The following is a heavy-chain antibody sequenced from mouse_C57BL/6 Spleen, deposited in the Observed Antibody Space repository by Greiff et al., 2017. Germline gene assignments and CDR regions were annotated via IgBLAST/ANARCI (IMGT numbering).Heavy chain of an antibody. V-gene: IGHV5-12*01. CDR2: ISNGGGST. J-gene: IGHJ2*01. CDR1: GFTFSDYY. Sequence: EVHLVESGGGLVQPGGSLKLSCAASGFTFSDYYMYWVRQTPEKRLEWVAYISNGGGSTYYPDTVKGRFTISRDNAKNTLYLQMSRLKSEDTAMYYWARRGDYDYFDYWGQGTTLTVSS. CDR3: ARRGDYDYFDY. D-gene: IGHD2-4*01.